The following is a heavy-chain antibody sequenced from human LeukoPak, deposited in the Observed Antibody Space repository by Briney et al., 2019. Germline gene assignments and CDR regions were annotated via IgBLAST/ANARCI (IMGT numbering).Heavy chain of an antibody. J-gene: IGHJ4*02. CDR3: ARDQEYCSSSNCPIDY. D-gene: IGHD2-2*01. Sequence: GGSLRLSCAASGFTFSGYWMHWVRQAPGKGLVWVSRINSDGSGTTYAGSVKGRFTISRDNAKNTLYLQMNSLRAEDTAVYYCARDQEYCSSSNCPIDYWGQGTPATVSS. CDR2: INSDGSGT. V-gene: IGHV3-74*01. CDR1: GFTFSGYW.